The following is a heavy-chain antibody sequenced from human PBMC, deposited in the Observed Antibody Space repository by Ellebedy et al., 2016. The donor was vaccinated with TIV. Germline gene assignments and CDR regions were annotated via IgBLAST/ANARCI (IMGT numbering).Heavy chain of an antibody. CDR1: GGSISSYY. CDR2: IYYSGST. V-gene: IGHV4-59*01. J-gene: IGHJ6*02. D-gene: IGHD3-3*01. Sequence: SETLSLTXTVSGGSISSYYWSWIRQPPGKGLEWIEYIYYSGSTNYNPSLKSRVTISVDTSKNQFSLKLSSVTAADTAVYYRARTQNYDFWSGYPSYYYYGMDVWGQGTTVTVSS. CDR3: ARTQNYDFWSGYPSYYYYGMDV.